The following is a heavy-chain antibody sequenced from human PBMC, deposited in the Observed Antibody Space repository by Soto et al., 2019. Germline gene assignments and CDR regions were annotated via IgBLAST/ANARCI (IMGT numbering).Heavy chain of an antibody. CDR3: ARGGSTHYYYGLDV. CDR1: GVSITGSY. Sequence: TSETLSLTCSVSGVSITGSYWSWIRQPPGKTLEWIGYVYHSGTTTYNPSLKSRVSISVDTSKNQFSLRLTSVIAADTAVYYCARGGSTHYYYGLDVWGQGTTVTVSS. CDR2: VYHSGTT. V-gene: IGHV4-59*01. J-gene: IGHJ6*02.